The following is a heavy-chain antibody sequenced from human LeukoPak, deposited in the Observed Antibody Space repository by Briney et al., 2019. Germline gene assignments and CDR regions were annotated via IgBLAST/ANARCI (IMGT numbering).Heavy chain of an antibody. Sequence: GASLRLSCAASGFTFSSYAMSWVRQAPGKGLEWVSGITGSGSGTYYADSVKGQFTISRDNAKSTLYLQMNSLRVEDTAVYYCAKSGERRRPYYFDYWGQGTLVTVSS. J-gene: IGHJ4*02. CDR1: GFTFSSYA. D-gene: IGHD3-10*01. CDR2: ITGSGSGT. CDR3: AKSGERRRPYYFDY. V-gene: IGHV3-23*01.